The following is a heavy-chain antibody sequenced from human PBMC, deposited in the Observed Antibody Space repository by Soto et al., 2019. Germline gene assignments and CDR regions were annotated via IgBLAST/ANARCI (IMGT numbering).Heavy chain of an antibody. CDR2: IYYSGST. V-gene: IGHV4-61*01. J-gene: IGHJ5*02. Sequence: SETLSLTCTVSGGSVSSGSYYWGWIRQPPGKGLEWIGYIYYSGSTNYNPPLKSRVTISVDTSKNQFSLKLSSVTAADTAVYYCAREVYCSSTSCYEEGWFDPWGQGTLVTVSS. CDR1: GGSVSSGSYY. CDR3: AREVYCSSTSCYEEGWFDP. D-gene: IGHD2-2*01.